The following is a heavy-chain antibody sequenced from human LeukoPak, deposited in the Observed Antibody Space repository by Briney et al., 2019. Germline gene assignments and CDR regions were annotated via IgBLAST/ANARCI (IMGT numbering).Heavy chain of an antibody. CDR2: IYYSKNT. CDR1: GGSISSSSAY. Sequence: SETLSLTCTVSGGSISSSSAYWGWIRQPPGKGLEWIGSIYYSKNTYYNPSLKSRVTISADTSKNQFSLTLGSVSATDTAVYYCVSPRGFSYGYFDYWGQGTLVTASS. J-gene: IGHJ4*02. V-gene: IGHV4-39*01. D-gene: IGHD5-18*01. CDR3: VSPRGFSYGYFDY.